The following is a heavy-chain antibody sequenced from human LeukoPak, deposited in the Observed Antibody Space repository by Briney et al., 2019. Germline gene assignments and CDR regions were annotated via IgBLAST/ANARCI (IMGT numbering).Heavy chain of an antibody. CDR1: GYTFTSYY. Sequence: ATSVKVSCKASGYTFTSYYMHWVRQAPGQGLEWMGIINPSGGSTSYAQKFQGRVTMTRDTSTRTVYMELSSLRSEDTAVYYCARVYGRQTIDYWGQGTLVTVSS. CDR3: ARVYGRQTIDY. V-gene: IGHV1-46*01. J-gene: IGHJ4*02. D-gene: IGHD1/OR15-1a*01. CDR2: INPSGGST.